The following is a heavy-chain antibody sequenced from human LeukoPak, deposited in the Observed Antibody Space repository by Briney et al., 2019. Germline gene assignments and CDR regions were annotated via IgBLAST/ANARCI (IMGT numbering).Heavy chain of an antibody. V-gene: IGHV3-30*02. CDR3: AESACSSTSCYFDY. CDR1: GFTFSSYG. Sequence: GGSLRLSCAASGFTFSSYGMHWVRQAPGKGLEWVAFIRYDGSNKYYADSVKGRFTISRDNSKNTLYLQMNSLRAEDTAVYYCAESACSSTSCYFDYWGQGTLVTVSS. CDR2: IRYDGSNK. J-gene: IGHJ4*02. D-gene: IGHD2-2*01.